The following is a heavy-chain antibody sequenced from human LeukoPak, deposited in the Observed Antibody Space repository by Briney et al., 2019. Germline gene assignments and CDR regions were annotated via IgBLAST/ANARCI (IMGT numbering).Heavy chain of an antibody. CDR2: ICNSGDST. CDR1: GFTFIHYV. Sequence: GGSLTLSCAASGFTFIHYVMSWFRQAPGTGLEWVSLICNSGDSTSYADSVRGRFTISRDNSRNTLYLQMISLRPEDTAVYYCAKDTSIGKYCTNGVCSPFDYWGQGTLVTVSS. D-gene: IGHD2-8*01. J-gene: IGHJ4*02. CDR3: AKDTSIGKYCTNGVCSPFDY. V-gene: IGHV3-23*01.